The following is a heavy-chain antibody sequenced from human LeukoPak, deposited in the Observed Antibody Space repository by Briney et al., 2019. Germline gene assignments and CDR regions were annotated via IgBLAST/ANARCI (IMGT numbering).Heavy chain of an antibody. D-gene: IGHD2-8*01. J-gene: IGHJ4*02. V-gene: IGHV1-69*05. CDR2: IIPIFGTA. CDR1: GGTFSSYA. CDR3: AREGYCTNGVCSVYFDY. Sequence: SVKVSCKASGGTFSSYAISWVRQAPGQGLEWMGGIIPIFGTANYAQKFQGRVTITTDESTSTAYMELSSLRSEDTAVYYCAREGYCTNGVCSVYFDYWGQGTLATVSS.